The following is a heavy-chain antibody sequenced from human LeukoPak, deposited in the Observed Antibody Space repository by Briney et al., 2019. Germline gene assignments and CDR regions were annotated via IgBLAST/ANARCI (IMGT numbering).Heavy chain of an antibody. Sequence: SETLSLTCTVSGGSISSSSYYWGWIRQPPGKGLEWIGSIYYSGSTYYNPSLKSRVTISVDTSKNQFSLKLSSVTAADTAVYYCAREVTTLLFTDYWGQGGLVSVSS. J-gene: IGHJ4*02. CDR1: GGSISSSSYY. D-gene: IGHD4-17*01. V-gene: IGHV4-39*07. CDR3: AREVTTLLFTDY. CDR2: IYYSGST.